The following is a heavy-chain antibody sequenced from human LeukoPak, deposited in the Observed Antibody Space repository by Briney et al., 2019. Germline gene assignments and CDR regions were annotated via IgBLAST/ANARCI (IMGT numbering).Heavy chain of an antibody. CDR2: INEDGSEK. CDR3: ARAASKGVTDY. CDR1: GFTFSIYW. V-gene: IGHV3-7*01. D-gene: IGHD3-10*01. Sequence: GGSLRLSCAASGFTFSIYWMSWVRQAPGKGLEWVANINEDGSEKYYVDSVKGRFTISRDNAKNSLYLQMNSLRAEDTAVYYCARAASKGVTDYWGQGTLVTVSS. J-gene: IGHJ4*02.